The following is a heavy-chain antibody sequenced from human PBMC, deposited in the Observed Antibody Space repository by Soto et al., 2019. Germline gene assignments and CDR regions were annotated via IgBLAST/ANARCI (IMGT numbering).Heavy chain of an antibody. CDR1: GFTFSSYA. Sequence: PGGSLRLSCAASGFTFSSYAMHWVRQAPGKGLEWVAVISYDGSNKYYADSVKGRFTISRDNSKNTLYLQMNSLRAEDTAVYYCARDSFITIFGVVTNYGMDVWGQGTTVTVSS. J-gene: IGHJ6*02. CDR3: ARDSFITIFGVVTNYGMDV. CDR2: ISYDGSNK. V-gene: IGHV3-30-3*01. D-gene: IGHD3-3*01.